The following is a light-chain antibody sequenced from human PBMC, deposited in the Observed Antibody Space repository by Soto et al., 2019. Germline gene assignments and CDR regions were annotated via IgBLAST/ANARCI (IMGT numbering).Light chain of an antibody. J-gene: IGLJ2*01. CDR3: AAWDDGLTEVV. CDR2: SNN. V-gene: IGLV1-44*01. CDR1: SSNIGINT. Sequence: QSVLTQPPSASGTPGQRVTISCSGSSSNIGINTVNWYQQLPGTAPKLLIYSNNQRPSGVPDRFSGSKSGTSASLAISWLQSEDEADYYCAAWDDGLTEVVFGGGTKLTVL.